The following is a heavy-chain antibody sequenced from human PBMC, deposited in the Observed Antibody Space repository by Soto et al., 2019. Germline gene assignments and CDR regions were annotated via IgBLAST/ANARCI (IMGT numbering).Heavy chain of an antibody. V-gene: IGHV4-59*01. J-gene: IGHJ6*02. CDR2: IYYSGST. D-gene: IGHD2-21*01. Sequence: SETLSLTCTVSGGSIASYYWSWIRQPPGKGLEWIGYIYYSGSTNYNPSLKSRVTISVDTSKNQFSLKLSSVTAADTAVYYCARADFDYGVDVWGQGTTVTVSS. CDR3: ARADFDYGVDV. CDR1: GGSIASYY.